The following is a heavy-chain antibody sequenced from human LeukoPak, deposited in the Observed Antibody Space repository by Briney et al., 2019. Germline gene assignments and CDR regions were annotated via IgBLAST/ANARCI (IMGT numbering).Heavy chain of an antibody. Sequence: PSETLSLTCAVYGGSLSGYAWSWVRQPPGKGLEWIGEMNQRRSLKYNPSLESRVTISVDTSKNQFSLKLSSVTAADTAVFYCARHGWHSWYFDLWGRGTLVTVSS. J-gene: IGHJ2*01. CDR3: ARHGWHSWYFDL. V-gene: IGHV4-34*01. CDR2: MNQRRSL. D-gene: IGHD6-19*01. CDR1: GGSLSGYA.